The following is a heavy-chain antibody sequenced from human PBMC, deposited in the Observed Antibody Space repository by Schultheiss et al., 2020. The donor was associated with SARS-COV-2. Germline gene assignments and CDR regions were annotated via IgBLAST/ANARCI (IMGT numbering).Heavy chain of an antibody. V-gene: IGHV4-59*12. CDR2: IYYSGST. CDR3: ARGEGLLWFGELLYYYGMDV. D-gene: IGHD3-10*01. CDR1: GGSISSYY. Sequence: GSLRLSCTVSGGSISSYYWSWIRQPPGKGLEWIGYIYYSGSTNYNPSLKSRVTISVDTSKNQFSLKLSSVTAADTAVYYCARGEGLLWFGELLYYYGMDVWGQGTTVTVSS. J-gene: IGHJ6*02.